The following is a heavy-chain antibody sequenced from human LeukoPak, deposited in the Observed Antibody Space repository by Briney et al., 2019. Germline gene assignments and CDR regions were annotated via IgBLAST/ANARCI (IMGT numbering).Heavy chain of an antibody. CDR3: AELGITMIGGV. CDR2: ISSSGSTI. Sequence: GGSLRLSCAASGFTFSSYEMNWVRQAPGKGLEWVSYISSSGSTIYYADSVKGRFSISRDNAKNSLYLQVNSLRAEDTAVYYCAELGITMIGGVWGKGTTVTISS. J-gene: IGHJ6*04. D-gene: IGHD3-10*02. CDR1: GFTFSSYE. V-gene: IGHV3-48*03.